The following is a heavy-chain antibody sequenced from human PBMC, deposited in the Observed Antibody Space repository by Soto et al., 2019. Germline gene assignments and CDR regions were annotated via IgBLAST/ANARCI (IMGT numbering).Heavy chain of an antibody. V-gene: IGHV4-39*01. CDR3: ARHGGVNGYCSSTSCRYYFDY. CDR2: IYYSGST. Sequence: QLQLQESGPGLVKPSETLSLTCTVSGGSISSSSYYWGWIRQPPGKGLEWSGRIYYSGSTYYNPSLKSRVNISVDTSKNQFSLKLSSVTAADTAVYYCARHGGVNGYCSSTSCRYYFDYWGQGTLVTVSS. J-gene: IGHJ4*02. D-gene: IGHD2-2*03. CDR1: GGSISSSSYY.